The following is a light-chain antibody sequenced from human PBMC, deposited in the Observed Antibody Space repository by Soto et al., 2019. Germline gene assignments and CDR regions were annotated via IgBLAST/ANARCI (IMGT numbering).Light chain of an antibody. CDR3: QQYGGSPMWT. Sequence: EIVLTQSPGTLSLSPGERATLSCRAVQSVSSSYLAWYQQKPGQAPRLLIYGASSRAAGIPDRFSGSGSGTDFTLTISRLEPEDFAVYYCQQYGGSPMWTFGQGTKVDIK. V-gene: IGKV3-20*01. J-gene: IGKJ1*01. CDR1: QSVSSSY. CDR2: GAS.